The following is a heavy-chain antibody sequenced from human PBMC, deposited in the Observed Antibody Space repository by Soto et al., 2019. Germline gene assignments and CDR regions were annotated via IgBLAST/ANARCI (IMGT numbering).Heavy chain of an antibody. CDR1: GFTFSSYA. CDR2: ISGSGGST. Sequence: EVQLLESGGGLVQPGGSLRLSCAASGFTFSSYAMSWVRQAPGKGLEWVSAISGSGGSTYYADSVKGRFTISRDNSKNTLYLQMNSLRAEDTAVYYCAKGGSGYCSSTSCYGYYYYYMDVWGKGTTVTVSS. V-gene: IGHV3-23*01. CDR3: AKGGSGYCSSTSCYGYYYYYMDV. D-gene: IGHD2-2*01. J-gene: IGHJ6*03.